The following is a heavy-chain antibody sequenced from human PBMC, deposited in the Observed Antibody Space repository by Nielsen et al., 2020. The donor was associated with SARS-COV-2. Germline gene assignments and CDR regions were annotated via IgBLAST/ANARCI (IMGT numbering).Heavy chain of an antibody. CDR3: AKDYYDSSGYYDRIAFDI. Sequence: GGSLRLSCAASGFTFDDYAMHWVRQAPGKGLEWVSGISWNSGSIGYADSVKGRFTISRDNAKNSLYLQMNSLRAEDTALYYCAKDYYDSSGYYDRIAFDIWGQGTMVTVSS. D-gene: IGHD3-22*01. CDR1: GFTFDDYA. V-gene: IGHV3-9*01. CDR2: ISWNSGSI. J-gene: IGHJ3*02.